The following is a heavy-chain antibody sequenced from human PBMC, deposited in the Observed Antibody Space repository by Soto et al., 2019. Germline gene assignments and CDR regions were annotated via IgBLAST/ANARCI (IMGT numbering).Heavy chain of an antibody. Sequence: PSETLSLTCAVSGGSIDSGAFSLSWIRQPPGKGLEWIGYVTHSGTANSIPSLNGRLTLSVDSSQTQFSLKLTSVTAADSAFYYCAKIHWAQSSLDYWGRGILVTVSS. V-gene: IGHV4-30-2*01. CDR1: GGSIDSGAFS. D-gene: IGHD6-19*01. CDR3: AKIHWAQSSLDY. CDR2: VTHSGTA. J-gene: IGHJ4*02.